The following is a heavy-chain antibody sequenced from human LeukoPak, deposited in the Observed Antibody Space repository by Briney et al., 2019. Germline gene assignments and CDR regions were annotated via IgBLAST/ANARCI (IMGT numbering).Heavy chain of an antibody. J-gene: IGHJ4*02. CDR1: GGSFSSSSYY. V-gene: IGHV4-39*01. CDR3: ASSGYYYGGYYFDY. D-gene: IGHD3-22*01. CDR2: IYYSGST. Sequence: SETLSLTCAVYGGSFSSSSYYWGWIRQPPGKGLEWIGTIYYSGSTYYNPSLKSRVTISVDTSKNQFSLKLRSVTAADTAVYYCASSGYYYGGYYFDYWGQGTLVTVSS.